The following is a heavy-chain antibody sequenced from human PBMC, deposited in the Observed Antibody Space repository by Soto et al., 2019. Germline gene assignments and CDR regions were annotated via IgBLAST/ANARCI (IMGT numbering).Heavy chain of an antibody. CDR2: IYYSGST. V-gene: IGHV4-59*01. Sequence: QVQLQESGPGLVKPSETLSLTCTVSGGSISSYYWSWIRQPPGKGLEWIGYIYYSGSTNYNPSLKSRVTISVDTSKNQFSLKLSSVTAADPAVYYCARYCRGGSCDLDPWGQGTLVTVSS. CDR1: GGSISSYY. D-gene: IGHD2-15*01. J-gene: IGHJ5*02. CDR3: ARYCRGGSCDLDP.